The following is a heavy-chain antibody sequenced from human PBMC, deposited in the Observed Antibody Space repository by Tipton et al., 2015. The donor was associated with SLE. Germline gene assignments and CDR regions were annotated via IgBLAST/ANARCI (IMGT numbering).Heavy chain of an antibody. V-gene: IGHV4-39*07. CDR3: ARETWRGFYYYYYMDV. Sequence: TLSLTCTVSGGSISSSSYYWGWIRQPPGKGLEWIGSIYYSGSTYYNPSLKSRVTISVDTSKNQFSLQLNSVTPEDTAVYYCARETWRGFYYYYYMDVWGKGTTVTVSS. J-gene: IGHJ6*03. CDR1: GGSISSSSYY. CDR2: IYYSGST. D-gene: IGHD3-10*01.